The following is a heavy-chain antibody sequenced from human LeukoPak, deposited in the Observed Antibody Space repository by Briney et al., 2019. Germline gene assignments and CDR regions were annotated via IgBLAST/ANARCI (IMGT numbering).Heavy chain of an antibody. V-gene: IGHV1-46*01. D-gene: IGHD1-1*01. J-gene: IGHJ4*02. CDR2: IDPSVGST. Sequence: ASVKVSCKASGYIFTRYYMHWVRQAPGQGLEWMGIIDPSVGSTTYAQRFQGRVTMTRDMSTSTVHMELNRLSSEDTAVYYCASFKSSGEYFDYWGQGTLVTVSS. CDR1: GYIFTRYY. CDR3: ASFKSSGEYFDY.